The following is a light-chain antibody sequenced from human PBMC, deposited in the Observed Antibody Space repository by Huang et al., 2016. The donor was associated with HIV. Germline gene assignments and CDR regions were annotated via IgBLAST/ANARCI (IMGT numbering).Light chain of an antibody. V-gene: IGKV3-15*01. CDR1: QSVASS. Sequence: EIVMTQSPATLSVSPGGRATLSCRASQSVASSLAWYQQKPGQTTRLLIYGTSTRATGIPARFSGSGSETEFTLTISSLQSEDFAVYYCQQYENWPRTFGQGTRLEIK. CDR2: GTS. J-gene: IGKJ2*01. CDR3: QQYENWPRT.